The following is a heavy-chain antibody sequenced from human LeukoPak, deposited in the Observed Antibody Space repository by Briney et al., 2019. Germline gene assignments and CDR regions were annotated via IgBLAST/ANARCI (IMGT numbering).Heavy chain of an antibody. Sequence: GGSLRLSCAASGFTFSSSWMTWVRQAPGKGLEWVANIKQDGSARYYVDSVKGRFAISRDNAKNSLYLQMNSLRAEDTAVYYCARVRGYSYGHYEHVDYWGQGTLVTVSS. CDR1: GFTFSSSW. CDR2: IKQDGSAR. J-gene: IGHJ4*02. D-gene: IGHD5-18*01. CDR3: ARVRGYSYGHYEHVDY. V-gene: IGHV3-7*01.